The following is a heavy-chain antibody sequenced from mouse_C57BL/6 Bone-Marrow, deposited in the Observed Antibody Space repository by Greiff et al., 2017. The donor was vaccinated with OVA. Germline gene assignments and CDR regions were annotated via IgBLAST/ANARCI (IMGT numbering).Heavy chain of an antibody. CDR3: ARHDGFAY. J-gene: IGHJ3*01. Sequence: EVMLVESGGDLVKPGGSLKLSCAASGFTFSSYGMSWVRQTQDKRLEWVATISSGGSYTYYPDSVKGRFTISRENAKTTLYLQMSSLKSEDTAMYYCARHDGFAYWGQGTLVTVSA. CDR2: ISSGGSYT. CDR1: GFTFSSYG. V-gene: IGHV5-6*01. D-gene: IGHD2-3*01.